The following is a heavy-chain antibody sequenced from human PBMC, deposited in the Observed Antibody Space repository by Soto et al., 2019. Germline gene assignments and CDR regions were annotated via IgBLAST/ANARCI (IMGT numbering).Heavy chain of an antibody. V-gene: IGHV3-23*01. Sequence: PVGSLRLSCVASGFNFDNYGMSWVRQAPGEGLEWVSAIKNDGTSTYYAASVEDRFTISRDNSKNTLYLQMNSLRAEDTAVYYCAKDRTLVDTAMTFDYWGQGTLVTVSS. J-gene: IGHJ4*02. D-gene: IGHD5-18*01. CDR2: IKNDGTST. CDR1: GFNFDNYG. CDR3: AKDRTLVDTAMTFDY.